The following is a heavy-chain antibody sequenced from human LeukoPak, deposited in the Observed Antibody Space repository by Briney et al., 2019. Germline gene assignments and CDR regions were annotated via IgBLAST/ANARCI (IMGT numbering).Heavy chain of an antibody. Sequence: QPGGSLRLSCAASGFTFSSYAMSWVRQAPGKGLEWVSAISGSGGSTYYADSVKGRFTISRDNSKNTLYLQMNSLRAEDTAVYYCVKDRVEYSSSSGRYFDYWGQGTLVTVSS. CDR1: GFTFSSYA. V-gene: IGHV3-23*01. J-gene: IGHJ4*02. CDR2: ISGSGGST. D-gene: IGHD6-6*01. CDR3: VKDRVEYSSSSGRYFDY.